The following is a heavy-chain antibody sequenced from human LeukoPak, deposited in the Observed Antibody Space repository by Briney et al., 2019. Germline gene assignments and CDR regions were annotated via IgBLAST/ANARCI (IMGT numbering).Heavy chain of an antibody. V-gene: IGHV1-58*02. Sequence: APVKVSCKASGFTFTSSAMQWVRQARGQRLEWIGWIVVGSGNTNYAQKFQERVTITRDMSTSTAYMELSSLRSEDTAVYYCAAGGMATSPLDYWGQGTLVTVSS. CDR3: AAGGMATSPLDY. CDR1: GFTFTSSA. CDR2: IVVGSGNT. J-gene: IGHJ4*02. D-gene: IGHD5-24*01.